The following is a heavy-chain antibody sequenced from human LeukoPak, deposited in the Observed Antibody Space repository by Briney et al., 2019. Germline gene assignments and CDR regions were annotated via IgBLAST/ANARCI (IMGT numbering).Heavy chain of an antibody. Sequence: GGSLRLSCAASGYTFSSYWMSWVRQAPGKGLEWVANIKQDGSEKYYVDSVKGRFTIFRDNAKNSLYLQMNSLRAEDTAVYYCAEGRGSSGYSYWGQGTLVTVSS. CDR3: AEGRGSSGYSY. CDR1: GYTFSSYW. CDR2: IKQDGSEK. V-gene: IGHV3-7*01. J-gene: IGHJ4*02. D-gene: IGHD3-22*01.